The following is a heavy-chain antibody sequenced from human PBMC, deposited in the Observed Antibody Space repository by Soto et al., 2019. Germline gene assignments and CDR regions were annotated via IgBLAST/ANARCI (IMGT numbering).Heavy chain of an antibody. CDR2: INPNGGVT. D-gene: IGHD5-12*01. CDR3: ARERGGATATLDYYYFYMDV. J-gene: IGHJ6*03. Sequence: QVQLVQSGAEVRKPGASVTVSCRSSGDSFNDYYIHWVRLAPGQGFEWMGWINPNGGVTKYAQKFQGWVSMTRDTYIRTVYMQLSRLRSDDTAVYYCARERGGATATLDYYYFYMDVWGTGTTVTVSS. V-gene: IGHV1-2*04. CDR1: GDSFNDYY.